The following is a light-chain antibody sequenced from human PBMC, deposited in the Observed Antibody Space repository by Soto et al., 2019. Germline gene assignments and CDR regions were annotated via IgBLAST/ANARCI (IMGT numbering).Light chain of an antibody. CDR3: QQYNNWPQT. Sequence: EIVMTQSPATLSVSPGERATLSCRASQSVSSKLAWYQQKPGQAPRLLIYGASTRATGIPARFNGSGSGTEFTLTISSLQSEDFAVYYCQQYNNWPQTFGQGTKVDIK. V-gene: IGKV3-15*01. CDR1: QSVSSK. J-gene: IGKJ1*01. CDR2: GAS.